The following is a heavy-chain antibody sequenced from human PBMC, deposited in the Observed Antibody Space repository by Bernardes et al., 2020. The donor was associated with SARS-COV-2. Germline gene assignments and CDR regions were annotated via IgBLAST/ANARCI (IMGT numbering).Heavy chain of an antibody. CDR3: ARVRVGAKFWFDP. D-gene: IGHD1-26*01. J-gene: IGHJ5*02. Sequence: SETLSLTCTFSGGSITSHYWSWIRQPPGKGLEWIGYISYSGSTNCNPSLKSRVTISLDTSKSQFSLKLSSVTAADTAMYYCARVRVGAKFWFDPWGQGTLVTVSS. CDR1: GGSITSHY. CDR2: ISYSGST. V-gene: IGHV4-59*11.